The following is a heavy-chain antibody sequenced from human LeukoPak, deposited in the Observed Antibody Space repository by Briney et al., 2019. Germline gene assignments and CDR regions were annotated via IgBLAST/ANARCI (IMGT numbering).Heavy chain of an antibody. CDR1: GGSFSGYY. V-gene: IGHV4-34*01. J-gene: IGHJ4*02. CDR2: INHSGST. CDR3: ARCWGHIVGLL. D-gene: IGHD7-27*01. Sequence: SETLSLTCAVYGGSFSGYYWSWIRQSPGKGLEWIGEINHSGSTYYNPSLKSRVTISVDTSKNQFSLKLSSVTAADTAVYYCARCWGHIVGLLWGQGTLVTVSS.